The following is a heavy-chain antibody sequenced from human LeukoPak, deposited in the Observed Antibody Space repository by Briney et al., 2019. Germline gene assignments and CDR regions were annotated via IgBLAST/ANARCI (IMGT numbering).Heavy chain of an antibody. D-gene: IGHD3-10*01. CDR1: GFTFISYA. Sequence: GGSLRLSCAASGFTFISYAMSWVRQAPGKGLEWVSAISGSGGSTYYADSVKGRFTISRDNSKNTLYLQMNSLRAEDTAVYYCAKSRYNYYGSGSTIDYRGQGTLVTVSS. J-gene: IGHJ4*02. CDR2: ISGSGGST. CDR3: AKSRYNYYGSGSTIDY. V-gene: IGHV3-23*01.